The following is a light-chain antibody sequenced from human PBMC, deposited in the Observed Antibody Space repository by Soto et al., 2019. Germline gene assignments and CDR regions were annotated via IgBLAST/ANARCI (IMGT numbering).Light chain of an antibody. CDR1: SRDAGGYNY. J-gene: IGLJ2*01. Sequence: QSALTQPRSVSVSPGQSVTISCTGTSRDAGGYNYVSLYHQNPGQAPQLIIYDVTKRPSGVPARFSGSKSGNTASLTISGLQTEDEADYYCCSFAGSDTVLFGGGTKLTVL. V-gene: IGLV2-11*01. CDR3: CSFAGSDTVL. CDR2: DVT.